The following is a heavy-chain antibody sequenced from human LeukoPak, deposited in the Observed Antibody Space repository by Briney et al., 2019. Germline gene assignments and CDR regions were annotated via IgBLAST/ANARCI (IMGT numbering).Heavy chain of an antibody. V-gene: IGHV4-39*07. CDR1: GGSISSSSYY. D-gene: IGHD5-12*01. CDR2: IYYSGST. Sequence: SETLSLTCTVSGGSISSSSYYWGRIRQPPGKGLEWIGSIYYSGSTYYNPSLKSRVTISVDRSKNQFSLKLSSVTAADTAVYYCASKVATILDGAFDIWGQGTMVTVSS. CDR3: ASKVATILDGAFDI. J-gene: IGHJ3*02.